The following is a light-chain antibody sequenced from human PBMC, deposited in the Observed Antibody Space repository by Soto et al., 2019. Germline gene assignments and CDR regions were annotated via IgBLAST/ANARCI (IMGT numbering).Light chain of an antibody. CDR1: QSISFY. J-gene: IGKJ1*01. Sequence: DIEMTQSPSSLSASVGDRVTITCRASQSISFYLNWYQQKPGKAPKLLIYTASNVQSGVPSRISGSGSGTEFTLTITSLQPEDFATYYCLQSYSMPRTFGQGTKV. V-gene: IGKV1-39*01. CDR2: TAS. CDR3: LQSYSMPRT.